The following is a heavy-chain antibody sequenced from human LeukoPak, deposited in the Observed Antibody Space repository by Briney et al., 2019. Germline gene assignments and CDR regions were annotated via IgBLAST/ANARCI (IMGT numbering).Heavy chain of an antibody. J-gene: IGHJ5*02. CDR3: ARDAVGSAYYDYVWGSYDDWFDP. Sequence: WVRQPPGKGLEWIGSIYYSGSTYYNPSLKSRVTISVDTSKNQFSLKLSSVTAADTAVYYCARDAVGSAYYDYVWGSYDDWFDPWGQGTLVTVSS. CDR2: IYYSGST. V-gene: IGHV4-39*07. D-gene: IGHD3-16*01.